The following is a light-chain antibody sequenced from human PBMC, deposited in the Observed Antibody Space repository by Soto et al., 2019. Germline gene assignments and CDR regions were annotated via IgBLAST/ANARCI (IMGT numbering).Light chain of an antibody. V-gene: IGKV3-20*01. CDR2: IAS. CDR3: QQHGSGPWT. Sequence: EIVLTQSPDTLSLSPGGRATLSCRASQSVSGSYIAWYQHKPGQGPRLLIYIASRKATGIPDRFSGSGSGTEFTLTVSRLEPEDFAVYYCQQHGSGPWTFGQGTKVEIK. CDR1: QSVSGSY. J-gene: IGKJ1*01.